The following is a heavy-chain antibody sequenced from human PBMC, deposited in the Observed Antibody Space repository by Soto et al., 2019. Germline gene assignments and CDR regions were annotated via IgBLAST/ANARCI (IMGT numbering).Heavy chain of an antibody. Sequence: LRLSCAASGFTFSRYSMNWVRQAPGKGLEWVSSISSTTNYIYYADSMKGRFTVSRDDAKNSVYLDMNSLSAEDTAVYYCARESEDLTSNFDYWGQGTLVTVSS. CDR2: ISSTTNYI. CDR1: GFTFSRYS. CDR3: ARESEDLTSNFDY. V-gene: IGHV3-21*01. J-gene: IGHJ4*02.